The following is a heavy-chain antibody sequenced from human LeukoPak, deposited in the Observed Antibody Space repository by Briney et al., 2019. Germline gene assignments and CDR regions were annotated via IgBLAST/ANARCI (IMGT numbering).Heavy chain of an antibody. CDR2: ISGDGVST. V-gene: IGHV3-43*02. Sequence: GGSLRLSCVASGLPIGDFAMHWVRQAPGKGLEWVSLISGDGVSTFYADSVKGRFSISRDNSKNSLSLEMNSLRTEDTAMYYCAKESGKFDYWGQGTLVAVSS. CDR1: GLPIGDFA. CDR3: AKESGKFDY. J-gene: IGHJ4*02.